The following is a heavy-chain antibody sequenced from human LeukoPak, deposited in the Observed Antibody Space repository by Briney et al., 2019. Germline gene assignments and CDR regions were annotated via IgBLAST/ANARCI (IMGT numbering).Heavy chain of an antibody. J-gene: IGHJ4*02. V-gene: IGHV1-46*01. CDR3: SRGPSASDWFVFGGPY. CDR2: INPSGGST. CDR1: GYTFTSYF. D-gene: IGHD3-9*01. Sequence: ASVKGSCKASGYTFTSYFMHWVRQASGQGLEWMGIINPSGGSTTYAQKFQGRVTMTRDTSTSTVYMELRSLRSEDTAVYYCSRGPSASDWFVFGGPYWGQGTLVTVSS.